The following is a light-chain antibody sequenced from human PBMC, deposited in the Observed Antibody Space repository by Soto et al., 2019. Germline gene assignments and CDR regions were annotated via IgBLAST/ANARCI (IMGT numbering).Light chain of an antibody. CDR1: QSVSSN. CDR2: AAS. J-gene: IGKJ1*01. CDR3: QQYNNWPQT. Sequence: DIVLTQSPGTMSLSPGERTNLSCRASQSVSSNLAWYQQKPGQAPRLLFYAASTRATGVPARFSGTGSGTEFTLTISSLQSEDFAVYYCQQYNNWPQTFGQGTKVDI. V-gene: IGKV3-15*01.